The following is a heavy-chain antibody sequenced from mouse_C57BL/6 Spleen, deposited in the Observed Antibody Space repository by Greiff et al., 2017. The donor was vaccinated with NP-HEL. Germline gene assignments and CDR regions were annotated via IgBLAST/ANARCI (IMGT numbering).Heavy chain of an antibody. CDR1: GYTFTSYD. D-gene: IGHD1-1*01. Sequence: VQLQHSGPELVKPGASVKLSCKASGYTFTSYDINWVKQRPGQGLEWIGWIYPRDGSTKYNEKFKGKATLTVDTSSSTAYMELHSLTSEDSAVYFCARELGSDGSPRFAYWGQGTLVTVSA. CDR2: IYPRDGST. J-gene: IGHJ3*01. V-gene: IGHV1-85*01. CDR3: ARELGSDGSPRFAY.